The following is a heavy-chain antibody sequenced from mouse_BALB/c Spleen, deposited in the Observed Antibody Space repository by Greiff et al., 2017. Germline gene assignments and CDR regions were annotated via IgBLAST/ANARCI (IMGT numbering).Heavy chain of an antibody. V-gene: IGHV5-12-1*01. J-gene: IGHJ3*01. D-gene: IGHD2-4*01. CDR2: ISSGGGST. CDR3: ARGGTMRDWFAY. Sequence: EVKLVESGGGLVKPGGSLKLSCAASGFAFSSYDMSWVRQTPEKRLEWVAYISSGGGSTYYPDTVKGRFTISRDNAKNTLYLQMSSLKSEDTAMYYCARGGTMRDWFAYWGQGTLVTVSA. CDR1: GFAFSSYD.